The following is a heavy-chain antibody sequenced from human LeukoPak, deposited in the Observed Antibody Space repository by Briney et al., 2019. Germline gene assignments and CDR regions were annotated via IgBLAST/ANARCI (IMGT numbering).Heavy chain of an antibody. Sequence: GRSLRLSCAASGFTFSSYAITWVRQAPGKGLEWVSGITVNGGGTKYADSVKGRFTISRDNSNNTLYLQMNSLRAEDTALYYCAKDFVGTLADAFDIWGQGTMVTVSS. D-gene: IGHD1-1*01. J-gene: IGHJ3*02. CDR3: AKDFVGTLADAFDI. V-gene: IGHV3-23*01. CDR2: ITVNGGGT. CDR1: GFTFSSYA.